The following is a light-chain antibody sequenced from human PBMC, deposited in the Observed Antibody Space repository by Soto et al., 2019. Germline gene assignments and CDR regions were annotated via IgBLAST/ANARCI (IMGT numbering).Light chain of an antibody. CDR2: EDN. V-gene: IGLV6-57*01. Sequence: NFMLTQPHSVSESPGKTVTISCTRSSGSIANNYVQWYQHRPGSSPTTVIYEDNQRPSGVPDRFSGSIDSSSNSASLTISGLKTEDEADYYCQSYDSSNPWVFGGGTKLTVL. CDR3: QSYDSSNPWV. CDR1: SGSIANNY. J-gene: IGLJ3*02.